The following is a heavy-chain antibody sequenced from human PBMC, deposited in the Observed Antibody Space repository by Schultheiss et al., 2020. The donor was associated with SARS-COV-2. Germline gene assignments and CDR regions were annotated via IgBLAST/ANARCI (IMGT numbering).Heavy chain of an antibody. D-gene: IGHD1-1*01. V-gene: IGHV3-23*01. J-gene: IGHJ6*02. CDR1: GFIFSSYA. Sequence: GGSLRLSCAASGFIFSSYAMSWVRQAPGKGLEWVSGISGSGGSTYYADSVRGRFAISRDNSRNTVSLQMNSLRADDTGVYYCAKDLHYWTSMDVWGQGTTVTVSS. CDR3: AKDLHYWTSMDV. CDR2: ISGSGGST.